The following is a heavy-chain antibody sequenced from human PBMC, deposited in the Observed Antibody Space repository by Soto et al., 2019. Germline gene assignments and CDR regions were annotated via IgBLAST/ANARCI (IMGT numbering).Heavy chain of an antibody. V-gene: IGHV4-4*02. CDR1: GDSINNSHW. Sequence: QVQLQESGPGLVQPSGTLSLTCAVSGDSINNSHWWSWVRQTPGKGLEWIGETYHSGTTNYNPSLKTRVTISIDKSKNQFSLKMNSVTAADTAVYYRAREVNSSPARGPNWFDPWGQGPLVTVSS. J-gene: IGHJ5*02. D-gene: IGHD6-13*01. CDR3: AREVNSSPARGPNWFDP. CDR2: TYHSGTT.